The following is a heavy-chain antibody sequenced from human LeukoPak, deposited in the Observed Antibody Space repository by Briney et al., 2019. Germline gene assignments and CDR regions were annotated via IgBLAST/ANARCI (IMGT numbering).Heavy chain of an antibody. J-gene: IGHJ4*02. CDR3: ARDGGIVGAAHYDY. CDR1: GGSISSYY. D-gene: IGHD1-26*01. V-gene: IGHV4-30-4*08. CDR2: IYYSGST. Sequence: SETLSLTCTVSGGSISSYYWSWIRQPPGKGLEWIGYIYYSGSTYYNPSLKSRVTISVDTSKNQFSLKLSSVTAADTAVYYCARDGGIVGAAHYDYWGQGTLVTVSS.